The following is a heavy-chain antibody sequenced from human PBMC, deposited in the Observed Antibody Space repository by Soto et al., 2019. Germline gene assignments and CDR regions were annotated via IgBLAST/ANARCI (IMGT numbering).Heavy chain of an antibody. V-gene: IGHV3-23*01. D-gene: IGHD4-17*01. Sequence: VQLLESGGAFVQPGGSLRLSCAASGFSINNYAVSWVRQAPGKGLEWVSTFSAGGRAYYADSVRGRFSVARDRSQNTVDLQISVLRPEDSAVYYCAKESMPEHYGETLFDYWGQGTRVTVSS. CDR1: GFSINNYA. CDR2: FSAGGRA. J-gene: IGHJ4*02. CDR3: AKESMPEHYGETLFDY.